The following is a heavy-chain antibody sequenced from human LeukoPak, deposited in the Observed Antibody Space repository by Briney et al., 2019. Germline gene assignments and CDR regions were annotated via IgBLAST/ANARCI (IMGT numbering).Heavy chain of an antibody. D-gene: IGHD3-22*01. CDR3: ARASEINYYDSSGYSDY. CDR2: ISSSSSYI. V-gene: IGHV3-21*01. J-gene: IGHJ4*02. Sequence: PGGSLRLSCAASGFIFSDYWMHWVRQAPGKGLEWVSSISSSSSYIYYADSVKGRFTISRDNAKNSLYLQMNSLRAEDTAVYYCARASEINYYDSSGYSDYWGQGTLVTVSS. CDR1: GFIFSDYW.